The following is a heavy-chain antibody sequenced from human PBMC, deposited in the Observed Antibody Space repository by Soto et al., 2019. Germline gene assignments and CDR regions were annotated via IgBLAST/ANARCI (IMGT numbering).Heavy chain of an antibody. Sequence: GGSLRLSCAASGFTYSSYGMHWVRQAPGKGLEWVAVIWYDGSNKYYADSVKGRFTISRDNSKNTLYLQMNSLRAEDTAVYYCARDFWARRLVNYYYYMDVWGKGTTGNVAS. CDR1: GFTYSSYG. D-gene: IGHD3-9*01. J-gene: IGHJ6*03. CDR2: IWYDGSNK. V-gene: IGHV3-33*01. CDR3: ARDFWARRLVNYYYYMDV.